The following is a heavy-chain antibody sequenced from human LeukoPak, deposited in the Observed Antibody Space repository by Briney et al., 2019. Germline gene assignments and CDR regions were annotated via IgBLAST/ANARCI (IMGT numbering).Heavy chain of an antibody. Sequence: SVKVSCKASGYTFTSYGISWVRQAPGQGLEWMGGIIPIFGTANYAQKFQGRVTITADKSTSTAYMELSSLRSEDTAVYYCARDGSYSSSFDYWGQGTLVTVSS. V-gene: IGHV1-69*06. D-gene: IGHD6-19*01. CDR3: ARDGSYSSSFDY. CDR1: GYTFTSYG. J-gene: IGHJ4*02. CDR2: IIPIFGTA.